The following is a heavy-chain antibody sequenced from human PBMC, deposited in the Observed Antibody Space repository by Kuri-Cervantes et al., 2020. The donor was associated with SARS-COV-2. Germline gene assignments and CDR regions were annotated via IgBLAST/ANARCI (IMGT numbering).Heavy chain of an antibody. J-gene: IGHJ4*02. CDR3: AKDWSLGGNFRYYFDY. D-gene: IGHD4-23*01. Sequence: ASVKVSCKASGYTFTSYYMHWVRQAPGQGLEWMGIINPSGGSTSYAQKFQGRVTMTRDTSTSTVYMELSSLRSEDTAVYYCAKDWSLGGNFRYYFDYWGQGTLVTVSS. CDR1: GYTFTSYY. V-gene: IGHV1-46*01. CDR2: INPSGGST.